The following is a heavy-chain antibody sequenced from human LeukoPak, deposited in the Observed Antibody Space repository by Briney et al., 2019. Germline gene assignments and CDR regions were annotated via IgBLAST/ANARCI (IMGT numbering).Heavy chain of an antibody. CDR3: ARVPSDDDFWSGYLPYFDY. V-gene: IGHV4-59*02. CDR2: IYHTGST. J-gene: IGHJ4*02. CDR1: GGSVSDYY. Sequence: SETLSLTCTISGGSVSDYYWSWIRQSPGKGLEWIGYIYHTGSTSYSPSLKSRVTISADTSQNQFSLKLSSVTAADTAVYYCARVPSDDDFWSGYLPYFDYWGQGNLVTVSS. D-gene: IGHD3-3*01.